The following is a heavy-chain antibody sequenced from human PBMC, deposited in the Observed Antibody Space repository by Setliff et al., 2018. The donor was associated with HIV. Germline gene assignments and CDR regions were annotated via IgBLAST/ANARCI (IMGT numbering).Heavy chain of an antibody. J-gene: IGHJ4*02. CDR1: GYTFTSYY. CDR3: ARDWSYYNFWSGYPYYFDY. V-gene: IGHV1-46*01. D-gene: IGHD3-3*01. CDR2: INPSGGST. Sequence: ASVKVSCKASGYTFTSYYMHWVRQAPGQGLEWMGIINPSGGSTSYAQKFQGRVTMTRDTSTSTVYMELSSLRSEDTAVYYCARDWSYYNFWSGYPYYFDYWGQGTLVTVSS.